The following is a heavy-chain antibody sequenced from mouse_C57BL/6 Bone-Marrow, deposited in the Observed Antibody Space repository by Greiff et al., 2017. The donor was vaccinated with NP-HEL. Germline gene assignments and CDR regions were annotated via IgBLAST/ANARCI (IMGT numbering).Heavy chain of an antibody. CDR2: ISSGGSYT. J-gene: IGHJ3*01. Sequence: EVHLVESGGDLVKPGGSLKLSCAASGFTFSSYGMSWVRQTPDKRLEWVATISSGGSYTYYPDSVKGRFTISRDNAKNTLYLQMSSLKTEDTAKYYCARHGALGGFAYWGKGTLVTVSA. CDR3: ARHGALGGFAY. CDR1: GFTFSSYG. D-gene: IGHD3-3*01. V-gene: IGHV5-6*01.